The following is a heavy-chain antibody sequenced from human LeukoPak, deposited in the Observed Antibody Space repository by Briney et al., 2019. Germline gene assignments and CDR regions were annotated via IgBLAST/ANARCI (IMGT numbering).Heavy chain of an antibody. Sequence: PSETLSLTCTVSGGSISSYYWSWIRQPPGKGLEWIGYIYYSGSTNYNPSPKSRVTISVDTSKNQFSLKLSSVTAADTAVYYCARSPTSSWYKHYFDYWGQGTLVTVSS. V-gene: IGHV4-59*08. D-gene: IGHD6-13*01. CDR3: ARSPTSSWYKHYFDY. CDR2: IYYSGST. CDR1: GGSISSYY. J-gene: IGHJ4*02.